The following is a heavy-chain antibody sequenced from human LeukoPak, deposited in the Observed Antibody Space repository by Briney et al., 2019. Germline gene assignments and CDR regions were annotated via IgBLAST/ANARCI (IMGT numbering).Heavy chain of an antibody. Sequence: PGGSLRLSCAASGFTFSIYAMNWVRQAPGKGLEWVSAISGSGGSTYYADSVKGRFTISRDDSKNTLYLQMNGLRAEDTAVYYCAKLSGSGWPYYFDYWGQGTLVTVSS. CDR2: ISGSGGST. CDR1: GFTFSIYA. J-gene: IGHJ4*02. V-gene: IGHV3-23*01. CDR3: AKLSGSGWPYYFDY. D-gene: IGHD6-19*01.